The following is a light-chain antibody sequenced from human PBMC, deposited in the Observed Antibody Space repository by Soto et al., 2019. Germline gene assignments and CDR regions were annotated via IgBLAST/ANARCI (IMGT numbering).Light chain of an antibody. Sequence: IPMTQSPSSLSASVGDRVTITCRASQGVDSDLSWYQHKPGKAPKLLIYDASNLETRVPSRFSGSGSGTDFTFSISSLQPEDFATYYCQQYDNLPLTFGGGTKVDIK. CDR2: DAS. CDR3: QQYDNLPLT. CDR1: QGVDSD. J-gene: IGKJ4*01. V-gene: IGKV1-33*01.